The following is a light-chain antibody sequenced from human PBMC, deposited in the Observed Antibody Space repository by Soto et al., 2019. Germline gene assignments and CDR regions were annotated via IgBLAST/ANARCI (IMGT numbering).Light chain of an antibody. V-gene: IGKV4-1*01. Sequence: DIVMTQSPDSLAVSLGERATINCKSSQSVLYSSNNKNYLAWYQQKPGQPPKLLIYWASTRESGVPDRFSGSGSGTDFTLTISSLQAEDVAVYYCQQYYGVSPTFGQGTKVEVK. CDR1: QSVLYSSNNKNY. J-gene: IGKJ1*01. CDR3: QQYYGVSPT. CDR2: WAS.